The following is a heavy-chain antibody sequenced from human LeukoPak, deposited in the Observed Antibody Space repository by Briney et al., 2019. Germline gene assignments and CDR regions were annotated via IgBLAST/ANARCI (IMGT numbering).Heavy chain of an antibody. CDR2: INHSGST. Sequence: PSETLSLTCAVYGGSFSGYYWSWIRQPPGKGLEWIGEINHSGSTNYNPSLKSRVTISVDTSKNQFSLKLSSVTAADTAVYYCARLPITIFGVVRGYFDYWGQGALVTVSS. V-gene: IGHV4-34*01. J-gene: IGHJ4*02. D-gene: IGHD3-3*01. CDR1: GGSFSGYY. CDR3: ARLPITIFGVVRGYFDY.